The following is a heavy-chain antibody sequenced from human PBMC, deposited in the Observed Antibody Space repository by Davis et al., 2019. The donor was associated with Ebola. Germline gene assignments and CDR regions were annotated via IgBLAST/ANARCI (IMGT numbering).Heavy chain of an antibody. Sequence: ASVKVSCKVSGYTLTELSRHWVRQAPGKGLEWMGGFDPEDGETIYAQKFQGRVTMTEDTSTDTAYMELSSLRSEDTAVYYCATAGWYSGSQGAFDIWGQETMVTVSS. D-gene: IGHD1-26*01. CDR1: GYTLTELS. CDR2: FDPEDGET. J-gene: IGHJ3*02. CDR3: ATAGWYSGSQGAFDI. V-gene: IGHV1-24*01.